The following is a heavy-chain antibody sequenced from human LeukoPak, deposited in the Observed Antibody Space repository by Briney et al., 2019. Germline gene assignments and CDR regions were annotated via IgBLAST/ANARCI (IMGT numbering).Heavy chain of an antibody. CDR3: ARDYCTSTSCFDY. CDR1: GFTFSNYG. D-gene: IGHD2-2*01. Sequence: PGGSLRLSCAASGFTFSNYGFHWVRQARGKGLEWVAVIWYDGSKKYYADSVKGRFTISRDNSKNTLYLQMSSLRAEDTAVYYCARDYCTSTSCFDYWGQGTLVTVSS. CDR2: IWYDGSKK. J-gene: IGHJ4*02. V-gene: IGHV3-33*01.